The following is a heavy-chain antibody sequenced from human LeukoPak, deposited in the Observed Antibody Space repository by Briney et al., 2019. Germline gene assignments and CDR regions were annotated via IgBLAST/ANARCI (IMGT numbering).Heavy chain of an antibody. CDR1: GYTFTSYD. Sequence: ASVKVSCKASGYTFTSYDINWVRQATGQGLEWMGWMNPNSGNTGYAQKFQGRVTMTRNTSISTAYMELSSLRSEDTAVYYCARGLDYYDRRPFDPWGQGTLVTVSS. CDR3: ARGLDYYDRRPFDP. D-gene: IGHD3-22*01. J-gene: IGHJ5*02. CDR2: MNPNSGNT. V-gene: IGHV1-8*01.